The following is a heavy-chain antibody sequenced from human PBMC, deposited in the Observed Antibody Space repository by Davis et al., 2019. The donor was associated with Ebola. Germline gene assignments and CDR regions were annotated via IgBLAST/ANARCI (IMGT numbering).Heavy chain of an antibody. CDR1: GGTFSSYA. V-gene: IGHV1-69*13. J-gene: IGHJ3*02. CDR2: IIPIFGTA. D-gene: IGHD5-12*01. Sequence: SVKVSCKASGGTFSSYAISWVRQAPGQGLEWMGGIIPIFGTANYAQKFQGRVTITADESTSTAYMELSSLRSEDTAVYYCARDRRYSGYGPGAFDIWGQGTMVTVSS. CDR3: ARDRRYSGYGPGAFDI.